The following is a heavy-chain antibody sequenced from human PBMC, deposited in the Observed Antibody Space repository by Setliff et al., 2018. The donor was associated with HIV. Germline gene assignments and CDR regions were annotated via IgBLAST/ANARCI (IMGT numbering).Heavy chain of an antibody. Sequence: SETLSLTCRVSGGSISSYHWSWIRQPPGKGLEWIGHIYRSGSANYSPSLRGRLTISADTSRNQFSLKLTSVTAADTAIYYCGRLSDTAMASFDPWGQGILVTVSS. J-gene: IGHJ5*02. V-gene: IGHV4-4*08. D-gene: IGHD5-18*01. CDR3: GRLSDTAMASFDP. CDR1: GGSISSYH. CDR2: IYRSGSA.